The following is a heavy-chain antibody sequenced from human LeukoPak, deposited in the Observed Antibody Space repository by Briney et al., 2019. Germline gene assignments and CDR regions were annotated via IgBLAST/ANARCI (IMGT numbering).Heavy chain of an antibody. V-gene: IGHV4-4*09. CDR2: IYTSGST. Sequence: SETLSLTCTVSGGSISSYYWSWIRQPPGKGLEWIGYIYTSGSTNYNPSLKGRVTISVDTSKNQFSLKLSSVTAADTAVYYCARHESIAAALFDPWGQGTLVTVSS. CDR1: GGSISSYY. D-gene: IGHD6-13*01. CDR3: ARHESIAAALFDP. J-gene: IGHJ5*02.